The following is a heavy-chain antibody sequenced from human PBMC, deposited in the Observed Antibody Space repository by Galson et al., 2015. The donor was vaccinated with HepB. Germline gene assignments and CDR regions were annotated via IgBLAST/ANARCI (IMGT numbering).Heavy chain of an antibody. D-gene: IGHD4-11*01. J-gene: IGHJ5*02. CDR1: GGSFSGYY. V-gene: IGHV4-34*11. CDR3: AREGAEDDYSNYGWFDP. CDR2: IYYSWST. Sequence: ETLSLTCAVYGGSFSGYYWSWIRQPPGKGLEWIGYIYYSWSTNYNPSLKSRVTISIDTSKNQFSLKLSSVTAADTAVYYCAREGAEDDYSNYGWFDPWGQGTLVTVSS.